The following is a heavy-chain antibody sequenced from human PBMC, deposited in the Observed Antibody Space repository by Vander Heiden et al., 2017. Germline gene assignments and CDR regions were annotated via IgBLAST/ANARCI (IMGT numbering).Heavy chain of an antibody. CDR3: ARGGYSSGWSVWFDP. D-gene: IGHD6-19*01. CDR2: IYYSGST. Sequence: QVQLQESGTGLVKPSETLSLTCTVSGGSISSYYWSWIRQPPGKGLEWIGYIYYSGSTNYNPSLKSRVTISVDTSKNQFSLKLSSVTAADTAVYYCARGGYSSGWSVWFDPWGQGTLVTVSS. J-gene: IGHJ5*02. CDR1: GGSISSYY. V-gene: IGHV4-59*01.